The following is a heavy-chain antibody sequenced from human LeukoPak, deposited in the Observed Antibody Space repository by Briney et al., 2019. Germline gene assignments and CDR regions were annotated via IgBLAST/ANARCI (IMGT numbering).Heavy chain of an antibody. V-gene: IGHV3-15*01. D-gene: IGHD3-10*01. CDR3: TTDLTMVRGVSGMDV. J-gene: IGHJ6*02. CDR1: GVTLSNYA. Sequence: GGSLRLSCVASGVTLSNYAMSWARQAPGKGLEWVGRIKSKTDGGTTDYAAPVKGRFTISRDDSKNTLYLQMNSLKTEDTAVYYCTTDLTMVRGVSGMDVWGQGTTVTVSS. CDR2: IKSKTDGGTT.